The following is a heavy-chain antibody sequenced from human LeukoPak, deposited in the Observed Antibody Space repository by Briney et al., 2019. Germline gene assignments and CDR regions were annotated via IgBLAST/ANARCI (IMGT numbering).Heavy chain of an antibody. D-gene: IGHD3-9*01. V-gene: IGHV4-34*01. CDR1: GGSFSGYY. J-gene: IGHJ4*02. CDR2: INHSGST. CDR3: TKTGIDWNPADF. Sequence: SETLSLTCAVYGGSFSGYYWSWIRQPPGKGLEWIGEINHSGSTNYNPSLKSRITISVDTSKNQFSLKLSSVTAADTAVYYCTKTGIDWNPADFWGQGTLVIVSS.